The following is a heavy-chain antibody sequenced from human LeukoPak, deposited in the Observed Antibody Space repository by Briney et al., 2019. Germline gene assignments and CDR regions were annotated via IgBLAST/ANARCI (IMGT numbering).Heavy chain of an antibody. CDR3: ARDPREEENWFDP. CDR1: GGSFNTYY. CDR2: IYYSGST. J-gene: IGHJ5*02. V-gene: IGHV4-59*12. Sequence: PSETLSLTCTVSGGSFNTYYWSWIRQPPGKGLEWLGYIYYSGSTNYNPSLKSRVTMSVDTSKNQFSLKLSSVTAADTAVYYCARDPREEENWFDPWGQGTLVTVSS.